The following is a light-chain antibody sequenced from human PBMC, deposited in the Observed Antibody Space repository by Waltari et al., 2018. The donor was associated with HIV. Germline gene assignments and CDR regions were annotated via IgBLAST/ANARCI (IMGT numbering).Light chain of an antibody. J-gene: IGKJ2*01. CDR3: QQRSNWPPYT. CDR2: DAS. V-gene: IGKV1-33*01. Sequence: DIQMTQSPSSLSASVGDRVTITCQASQDISNYLNWYQQKPGKAPKVLIYDASTLETGVPSRFSGSGSGTDFTFTITSLQPEDFAVYYCQQRSNWPPYTFGQGTKLEIK. CDR1: QDISNY.